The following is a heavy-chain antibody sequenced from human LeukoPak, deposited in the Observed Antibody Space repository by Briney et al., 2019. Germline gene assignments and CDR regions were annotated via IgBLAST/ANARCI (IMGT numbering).Heavy chain of an antibody. V-gene: IGHV3-53*01. CDR3: ARVLSGRGSLYSYYYYRHV. CDR2: IYSGGRT. J-gene: IGHJ6*03. Sequence: GGSLSLTCAASGVTVSSNYWSWIRQPPGKGLEWVWVIYSGGRTYYGASLKGRFTFSIDNSKNKLYLQMNSLRAEDTAVYYCARVLSGRGSLYSYYYYRHVWGKGPTVTIPS. D-gene: IGHD3-10*01. CDR1: GVTVSSNY.